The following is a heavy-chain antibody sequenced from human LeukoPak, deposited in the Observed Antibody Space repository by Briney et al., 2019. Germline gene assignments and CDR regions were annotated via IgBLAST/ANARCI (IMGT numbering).Heavy chain of an antibody. V-gene: IGHV4-59*11. CDR1: GGSISSGHW. D-gene: IGHD3-22*01. Sequence: PSGTLSLTCGVSGGSISSGHWWSWIRQPPGKGLEWIGYIYYSGSTNYNPSLKSRVTISVDTSKNQFSLKLSSVTAADTAVYYCAREGWYYYDSSGENAFDIRGQGTMVTVSS. CDR3: AREGWYYYDSSGENAFDI. CDR2: IYYSGST. J-gene: IGHJ3*02.